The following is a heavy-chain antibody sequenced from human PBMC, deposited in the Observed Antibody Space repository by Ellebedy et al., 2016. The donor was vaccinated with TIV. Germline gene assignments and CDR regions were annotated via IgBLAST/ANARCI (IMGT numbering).Heavy chain of an antibody. D-gene: IGHD3-22*01. V-gene: IGHV1-2*02. CDR2: INPKDGGT. Sequence: AASAKVSCKASGYTFTDYYIHWVRQAPGQGLEWVAWINPKDGGTAFAQKVQGSLILTGDTSITTAYMELNWLRSDDTAVYYCVRDLTNYGSSSYWGQGTLVTVSS. J-gene: IGHJ4*02. CDR3: VRDLTNYGSSSY. CDR1: GYTFTDYY.